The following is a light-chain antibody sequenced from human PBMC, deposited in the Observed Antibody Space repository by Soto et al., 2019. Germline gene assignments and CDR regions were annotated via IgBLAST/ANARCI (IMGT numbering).Light chain of an antibody. CDR1: QSVSSY. V-gene: IGKV3-11*01. CDR3: QQRSNWPRT. CDR2: DAS. J-gene: IGKJ1*01. Sequence: EIVLTQSPATLSLSAGERSTLSCMASQSVSSYLAWYQQKPGQAPRLLIYDASNRATGIPARFSGSGSGTDFTLTISSLEPEDFAVYYCQQRSNWPRTFGQGTKVDTK.